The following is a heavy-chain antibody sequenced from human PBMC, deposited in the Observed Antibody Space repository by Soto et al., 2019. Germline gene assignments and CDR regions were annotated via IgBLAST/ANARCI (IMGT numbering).Heavy chain of an antibody. J-gene: IGHJ4*02. CDR3: ARGVYYDSSGYYYFPRPVDY. CDR2: IYYSGST. CDR1: GGSISSGDYY. V-gene: IGHV4-30-4*01. D-gene: IGHD3-22*01. Sequence: SETLSLTCTVSGGSISSGDYYWSWIRQPPGKGLEWIGYIYYSGSTYYNPSLKSRVTISVDTSKNQFSLKLSSVTAADTAVYYCARGVYYDSSGYYYFPRPVDYWGQGTLVTVSS.